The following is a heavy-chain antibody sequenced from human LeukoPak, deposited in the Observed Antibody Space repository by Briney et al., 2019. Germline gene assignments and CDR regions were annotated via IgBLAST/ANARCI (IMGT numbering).Heavy chain of an antibody. V-gene: IGHV3-30*18. J-gene: IGHJ3*02. CDR2: ISYDGSNK. Sequence: GGSLRLSCAASGFTFSSYGMHWVRQAPGKGLEWVAVISYDGSNKYYADSVKGRFTISRDNSKNTLYLQMNSLRAEDTAVYYCAKLWIAAAEGAFDIWGQGTMVTVSS. CDR3: AKLWIAAAEGAFDI. CDR1: GFTFSSYG. D-gene: IGHD6-13*01.